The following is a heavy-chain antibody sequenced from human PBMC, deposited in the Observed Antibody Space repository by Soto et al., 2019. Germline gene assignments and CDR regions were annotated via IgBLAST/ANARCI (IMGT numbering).Heavy chain of an antibody. Sequence: EVQLVESGGGLVQPGGSLRLSCAASGFTFSSYDMHWVRQATGKGLEWVSAIGTAGDTYYPGSVKGRFTISRENAKNSLYLQMNSLSAGDTAVYYCARGYSYGDPYYFDYWGQGTLVTVSS. CDR3: ARGYSYGDPYYFDY. D-gene: IGHD4-17*01. CDR1: GFTFSSYD. V-gene: IGHV3-13*01. J-gene: IGHJ4*02. CDR2: IGTAGDT.